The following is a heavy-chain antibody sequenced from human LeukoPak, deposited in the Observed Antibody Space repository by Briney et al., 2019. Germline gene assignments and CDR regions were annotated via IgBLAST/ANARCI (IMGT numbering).Heavy chain of an antibody. D-gene: IGHD5-12*01. CDR1: GFSFSSYA. CDR3: AKRSGYTTRWFFDF. Sequence: GGSLKLSCAASGFSFSSYAMSWVRQAPGKGLEWVSSISGSGDNTYYAESVKGRFTISGDNSKNTLFLQMNSLRAEDTAVFYCAKRSGYTTRWFFDFWGQGTLVTVSS. CDR2: ISGSGDNT. V-gene: IGHV3-23*01. J-gene: IGHJ4*02.